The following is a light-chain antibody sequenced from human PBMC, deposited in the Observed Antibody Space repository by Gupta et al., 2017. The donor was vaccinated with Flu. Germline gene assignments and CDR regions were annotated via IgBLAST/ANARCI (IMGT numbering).Light chain of an antibody. CDR2: KDN. CDR3: QSADSSATWV. J-gene: IGLJ3*02. CDR1: TLPKQY. V-gene: IGLV3-25*03. Sequence: SGDTLPKQYAYWFQQKPGQAPVLLIYKDNERPSGIPERFSGSSSGTRVTLTISGIQAEDEADYYCQSADSSATWVFGGGTKLTVL.